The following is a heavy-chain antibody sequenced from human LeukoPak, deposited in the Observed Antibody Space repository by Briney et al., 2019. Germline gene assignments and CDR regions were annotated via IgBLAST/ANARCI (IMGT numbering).Heavy chain of an antibody. D-gene: IGHD2-15*01. CDR1: GGSISSDY. V-gene: IGHV4-59*01. J-gene: IGHJ1*01. Sequence: SETLSLTCIVSGGSISSDYCSWIRQPPGKGLEWIGYVFYTGSTKYDPSLKSRVTISLDTSKNQFSLKLSSVTAADTAMYYCVRCSGGNLYFPDWGQGALVTVSS. CDR2: VFYTGST. CDR3: VRCSGGNLYFPD.